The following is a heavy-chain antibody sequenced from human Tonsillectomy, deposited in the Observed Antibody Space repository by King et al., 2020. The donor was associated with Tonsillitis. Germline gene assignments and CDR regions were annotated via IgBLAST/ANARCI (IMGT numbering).Heavy chain of an antibody. CDR3: ARYVSGSFDY. V-gene: IGHV4-39*01. CDR2: MYYSVSN. CDR1: GGSISGSDHY. J-gene: IGHJ4*02. Sequence: VQLQESGPGVVKPSETLSLTCTVSGGSISGSDHYWAWIRQPPGKGLEWIGYMYYSVSNFYNPSLKNRITISGGTPENRFPLKLVSVTAADTAVYFCARYVSGSFDYWGQGALVTVSS. D-gene: IGHD1-26*01.